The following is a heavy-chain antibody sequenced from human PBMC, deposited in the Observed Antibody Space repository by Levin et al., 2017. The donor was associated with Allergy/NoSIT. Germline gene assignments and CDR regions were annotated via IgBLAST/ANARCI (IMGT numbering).Heavy chain of an antibody. D-gene: IGHD2-15*01. V-gene: IGHV3-30-3*01. CDR3: ARAESAVAEVGGDYFDY. CDR2: ISYDGSNK. CDR1: GFTFSSYA. J-gene: IGHJ4*02. Sequence: SCAASGFTFSSYAMHWVRQAPGKGLEWVAVISYDGSNKYYADSVKGRFTISRDNSKNTLYLQMNSLRAEDTAVYYCARAESAVAEVGGDYFDYWGQGTLVTVSS.